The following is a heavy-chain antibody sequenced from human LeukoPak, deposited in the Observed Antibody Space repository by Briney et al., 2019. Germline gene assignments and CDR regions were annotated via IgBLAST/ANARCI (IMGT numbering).Heavy chain of an antibody. CDR2: INPNGGET. CDR1: GFTFIGYY. CDR3: AGSHDYTNYVSP. V-gene: IGHV1-2*02. Sequence: GASVKVSCKASGFTFIGYYIHWVRRAPGQGLEWMGWINPNGGETHYAQKFQGRVTLTTDTSLSTAYLGLSSLISDDTAVYYCAGSHDYTNYVSPWGQGTLVTVSS. J-gene: IGHJ5*02. D-gene: IGHD4-11*01.